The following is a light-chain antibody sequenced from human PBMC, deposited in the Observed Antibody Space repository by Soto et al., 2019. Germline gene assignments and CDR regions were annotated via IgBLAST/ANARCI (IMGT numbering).Light chain of an antibody. Sequence: DIVMTQSPDSLAVSLGERATINCKSSQSILNRSNNKNYLAWYQQKSGQPPKVVIYWASTRESVVPDRFSGNESGTDFTLTISSLEAEDVEVYYCQQYYDSQWTFGQGTTVEIK. CDR2: WAS. CDR1: QSILNRSNNKNY. J-gene: IGKJ1*01. CDR3: QQYYDSQWT. V-gene: IGKV4-1*01.